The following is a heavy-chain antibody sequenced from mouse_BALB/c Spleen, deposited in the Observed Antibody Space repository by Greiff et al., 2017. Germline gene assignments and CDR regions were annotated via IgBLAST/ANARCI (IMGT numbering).Heavy chain of an antibody. V-gene: IGHV14-3*02. Sequence: VKQRPEQGLEWIGRIDPANGNTKYDPKFQGKATITADTSSNTAYLQLSSLTSEDTAVYYCAREAGGYDDYLEYFDVWGAGTTVTVSS. D-gene: IGHD2-2*01. J-gene: IGHJ1*01. CDR2: IDPANGNT. CDR3: AREAGGYDDYLEYFDV.